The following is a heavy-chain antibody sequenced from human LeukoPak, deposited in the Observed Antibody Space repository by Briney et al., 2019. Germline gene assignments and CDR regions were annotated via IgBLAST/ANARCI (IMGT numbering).Heavy chain of an antibody. CDR1: GGSISSGGYS. CDR2: IYYSGST. J-gene: IGHJ2*01. Sequence: SETLSLTCAVSGGSISSGGYSWSWIRQPPGEGLEWIGYIYYSGSTYYNPSLKSRVTISVGTSKNQFSLKLSSVTAADTAVYYCARAPLDYYDSSGYYFMGYWYFDLWGRGTLVTVSS. V-gene: IGHV4-30-4*07. D-gene: IGHD3-22*01. CDR3: ARAPLDYYDSSGYYFMGYWYFDL.